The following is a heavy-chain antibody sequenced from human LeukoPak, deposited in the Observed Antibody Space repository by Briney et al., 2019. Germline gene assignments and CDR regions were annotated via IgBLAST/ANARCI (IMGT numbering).Heavy chain of an antibody. D-gene: IGHD4-17*01. CDR3: ARAKTSTTVIYY. J-gene: IGHJ4*02. CDR2: ISSSGSTI. Sequence: GGSLRLSCAAPGFTFSDYYMSWIRQAPGKGLEWVSYISSSGSTIYYADSVKGRFTISRDNAKNSLYLQMNSLRAEDTAVYYCARAKTSTTVIYYWGQGTLVTVSS. V-gene: IGHV3-11*01. CDR1: GFTFSDYY.